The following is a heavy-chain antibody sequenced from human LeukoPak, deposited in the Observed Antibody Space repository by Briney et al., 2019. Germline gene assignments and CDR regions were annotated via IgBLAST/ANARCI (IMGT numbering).Heavy chain of an antibody. CDR1: GFTFSSYA. V-gene: IGHV3-30*04. J-gene: IGHJ3*02. CDR3: ARAYLQGAFDI. CDR2: ISYDGSNK. Sequence: RSLRLSCAASGFTFSSYAMHWVRQAPGKGLEWVAVISYDGSNKYYADSVKGRFTISRDNSKNTLYLQMNSLRAEDTAVYYCARAYLQGAFDIWGQGTMVAVSS.